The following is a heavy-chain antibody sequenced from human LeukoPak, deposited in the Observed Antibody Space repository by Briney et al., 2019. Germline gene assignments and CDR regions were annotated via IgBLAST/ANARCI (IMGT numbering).Heavy chain of an antibody. J-gene: IGHJ6*03. D-gene: IGHD2-2*01. CDR3: ARTYCSSTSCRNGYYYMDV. V-gene: IGHV4-4*07. Sequence: SETLSLTCTVSGGSISSYYWSWIRQPAGKGLEWIGRIYTRGSTNYNPSLKSRATMSVDTSKNQFSLKLSSVTAADTAVYYCARTYCSSTSCRNGYYYMDVWGKGTTVTVSS. CDR2: IYTRGST. CDR1: GGSISSYY.